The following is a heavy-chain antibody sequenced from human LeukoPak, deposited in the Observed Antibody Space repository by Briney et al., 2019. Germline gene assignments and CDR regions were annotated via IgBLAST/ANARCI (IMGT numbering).Heavy chain of an antibody. V-gene: IGHV4-59*01. CDR2: IYYSGST. CDR1: GGSISSYY. Sequence: SETLSLTCTVSGGSISSYYWSWIRQPPGKGLEWIGYIYYSGSTNYNPSLKSRVTISVDTSKNQFSLKLSSVTAADTAVYYCARRGKLRGVIIRTNWFDPWGQGTLVTVSS. J-gene: IGHJ5*02. D-gene: IGHD3-10*01. CDR3: ARRGKLRGVIIRTNWFDP.